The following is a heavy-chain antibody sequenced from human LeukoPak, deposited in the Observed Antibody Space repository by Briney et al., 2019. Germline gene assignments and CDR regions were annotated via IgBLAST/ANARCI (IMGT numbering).Heavy chain of an antibody. CDR1: GGSFSGYY. V-gene: IGHV4-34*01. J-gene: IGHJ4*02. Sequence: SETLSLTCAVYGGSFSGYYWSWIRQPPGKGLEWIGEINHSGSTNYNQSLKSRVTISIDTSNNQFSLKVRSVTAADTAVYYCARQPMDYDILTGYRRTNYFDYWGQGTLVTVSS. CDR2: INHSGST. D-gene: IGHD3-9*01. CDR3: ARQPMDYDILTGYRRTNYFDY.